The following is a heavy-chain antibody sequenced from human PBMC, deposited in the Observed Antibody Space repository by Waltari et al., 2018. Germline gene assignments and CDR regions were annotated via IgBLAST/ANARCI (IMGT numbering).Heavy chain of an antibody. CDR3: ARSTGTSYDSYYKGLDV. CDR2: INPNTGGT. V-gene: IGHV1-2*06. D-gene: IGHD3-16*01. CDR1: EYIFTAFY. J-gene: IGHJ6*02. Sequence: QLVQSGAEVKKPGASLKVSCTASEYIFTAFYIHWVRQAPGRGLEWMGRINPNTGGTNLAESFQGRVTVTRDTSITTAYMELTRLTSDDTAMYYCARSTGTSYDSYYKGLDVWGQGTTLTVSS.